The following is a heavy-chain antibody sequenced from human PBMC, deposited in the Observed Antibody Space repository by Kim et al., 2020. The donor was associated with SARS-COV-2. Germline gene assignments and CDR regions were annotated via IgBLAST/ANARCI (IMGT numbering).Heavy chain of an antibody. J-gene: IGHJ3*02. D-gene: IGHD1-1*01. V-gene: IGHV1-69*13. CDR3: ARRGEKLKTDFDAFDI. CDR2: IIPIFGTA. Sequence: SVKVSCKASGGTFSSYAISWVRQAPGQGLEWMGGIIPIFGTANYAQKFQGRVTITADESTSTAYMELSSLRSEDTAVYYCARRGEKLKTDFDAFDIWGQGTMVTVSS. CDR1: GGTFSSYA.